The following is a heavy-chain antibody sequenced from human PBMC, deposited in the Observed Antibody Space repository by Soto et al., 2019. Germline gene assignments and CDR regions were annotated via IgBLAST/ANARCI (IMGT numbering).Heavy chain of an antibody. CDR3: ARTFDTITYYFDY. J-gene: IGHJ4*02. CDR1: EFSFSSYA. Sequence: GGSLRLSCTASEFSFSSYAMHWIRQSPGKGLEWVAVISFNGNSLHYADSVKDRFTISRDNSKGTLYLQMNNMRTEDTAVYYCARTFDTITYYFDYWGQGTLVTVS. CDR2: ISFNGNSL. D-gene: IGHD3-9*01. V-gene: IGHV3-30-3*01.